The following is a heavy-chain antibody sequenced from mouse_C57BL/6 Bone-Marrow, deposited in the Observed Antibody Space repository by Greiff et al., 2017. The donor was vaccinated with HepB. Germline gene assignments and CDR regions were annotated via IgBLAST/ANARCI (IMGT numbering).Heavy chain of an antibody. Sequence: QVQLQQSGPELVKPGASVKISCKASGYSFTSYYIHWVKQRPGQGLEWFGWIYPGRGNPKYNEKFKGKATLTADTSSSTAYMQLSSLTSEDSAVYYCARSELGRRRGAWFAYWGQGTLVTVSA. CDR1: GYSFTSYY. J-gene: IGHJ3*01. CDR2: IYPGRGNP. D-gene: IGHD4-1*01. CDR3: ARSELGRRRGAWFAY. V-gene: IGHV1-66*01.